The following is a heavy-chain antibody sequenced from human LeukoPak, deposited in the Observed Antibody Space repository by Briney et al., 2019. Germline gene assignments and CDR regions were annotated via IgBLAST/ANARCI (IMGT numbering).Heavy chain of an antibody. D-gene: IGHD6-19*01. V-gene: IGHV1-46*01. J-gene: IGHJ4*02. Sequence: GASVKVSCKASGYTFTSYYMHWVRQAPGQGLEWMGIINPSGGSTRYAQKFQGRVTMTRDTPTSTVYMELSSLRSEDTAVYYCAAGGYSSGWYAMVDYWGQGTLVTVSS. CDR3: AAGGYSSGWYAMVDY. CDR1: GYTFTSYY. CDR2: INPSGGST.